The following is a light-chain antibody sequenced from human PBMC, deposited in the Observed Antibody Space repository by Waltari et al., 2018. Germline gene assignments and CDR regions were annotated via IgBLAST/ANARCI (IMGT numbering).Light chain of an antibody. J-gene: IGLJ3*02. Sequence: QSVLTQPPSVSAAPGPKVTIPRSRGNPHIGNNYFSWYQKFPGRAPRLIIFDDNQRPSGIPDRFSGSKSGTSATLAITGLQSGDEADYYCASWDSSLSAAGVFGGGTRLTVL. CDR1: NPHIGNNY. CDR3: ASWDSSLSAAGV. CDR2: DDN. V-gene: IGLV1-51*01.